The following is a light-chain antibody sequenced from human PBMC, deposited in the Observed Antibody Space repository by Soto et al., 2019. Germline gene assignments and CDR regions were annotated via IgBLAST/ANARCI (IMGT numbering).Light chain of an antibody. V-gene: IGLV2-14*03. Sequence: QSVLTQPASVSGSPGQSITISCTGTSSDVGAYEYVSWYQQHPGKAPKLLIYDVSNRPSGVSTRFSGSKSGNTASLTISGLQAEDEGDYYCTSYTARRLYVFGCGTKVTVL. CDR3: TSYTARRLYV. CDR2: DVS. CDR1: SSDVGAYEY. J-gene: IGLJ6*01.